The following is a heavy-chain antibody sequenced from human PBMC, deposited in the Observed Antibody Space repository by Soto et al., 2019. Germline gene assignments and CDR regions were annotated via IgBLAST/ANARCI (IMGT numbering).Heavy chain of an antibody. Sequence: SETLSLTCAVSGGSISSSNWWSWVRQPPGKGLEWIGEIYHSGSTNYNPSLKSRVTISVDKSKNQFSLKLSSVTAADTAVYYWGGFKSGYDWGGAFEFWGQGTMV. CDR2: IYHSGST. V-gene: IGHV4-4*02. J-gene: IGHJ3*01. CDR1: GGSISSSNW. D-gene: IGHD5-12*01. CDR3: GGFKSGYDWGGAFEF.